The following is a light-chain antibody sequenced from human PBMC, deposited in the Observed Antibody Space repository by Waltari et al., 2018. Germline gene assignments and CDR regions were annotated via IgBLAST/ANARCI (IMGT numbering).Light chain of an antibody. V-gene: IGLV2-8*01. Sequence: QSALTQPPSASGSPGQSVTISCTGTSGDVGGYNYVSWYQQYPGKAPKLLIYDVNERPSGVPARFPGSKSDNTASLTVSGLQDEDEADYYCSSYAGSSNFVVFGGGTKVTVL. CDR3: SSYAGSSNFVV. J-gene: IGLJ2*01. CDR1: SGDVGGYNY. CDR2: DVN.